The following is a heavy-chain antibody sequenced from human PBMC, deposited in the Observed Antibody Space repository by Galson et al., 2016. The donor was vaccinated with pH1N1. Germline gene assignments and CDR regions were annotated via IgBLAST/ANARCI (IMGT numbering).Heavy chain of an antibody. Sequence: SLRLSCAASGFIFSSHWIHWVRQAPGKGLVWISRIYDDGSRTNYADSVADRFIISRDNAKDTVYLQMTRLTADDTAVYYCARGVRIGYFVDLWGQGTQVTVSS. CDR2: IYDDGSRT. J-gene: IGHJ5*02. CDR3: ARGVRIGYFVDL. D-gene: IGHD2-15*01. CDR1: GFIFSSHW. V-gene: IGHV3-74*01.